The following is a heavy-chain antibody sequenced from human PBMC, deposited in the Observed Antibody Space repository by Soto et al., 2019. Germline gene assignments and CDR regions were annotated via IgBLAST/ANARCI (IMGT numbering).Heavy chain of an antibody. CDR3: ARDSTYYDFWSGYYSYYYYGMDV. Sequence: EVQLVESGGGLVQPGGSLRLSCAASGFTFSSYEMNWVRQAPGKGLEWVSYISSSGSTIYYADSVKGRFTISRDNAKNSLYLQMNSLRAEDTAVYYGARDSTYYDFWSGYYSYYYYGMDVWCQGTTVTVSS. CDR1: GFTFSSYE. D-gene: IGHD3-3*01. V-gene: IGHV3-48*03. J-gene: IGHJ6*02. CDR2: ISSSGSTI.